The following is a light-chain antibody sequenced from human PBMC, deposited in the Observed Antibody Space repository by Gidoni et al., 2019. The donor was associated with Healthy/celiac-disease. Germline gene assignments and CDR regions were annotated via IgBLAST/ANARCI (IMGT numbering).Light chain of an antibody. V-gene: IGKV3-20*01. Sequence: EIVLTQSTGTLSLSPGERATLPCRASQSVSSSYLAGYQQKPGQAPRLLIYGASSRATGVPDRFSSSGSGTDFTLTISRLEPEDFAVYYCQQYGSSPPGTFGQGTRLEIK. CDR2: GAS. CDR3: QQYGSSPPGT. J-gene: IGKJ5*01. CDR1: QSVSSSY.